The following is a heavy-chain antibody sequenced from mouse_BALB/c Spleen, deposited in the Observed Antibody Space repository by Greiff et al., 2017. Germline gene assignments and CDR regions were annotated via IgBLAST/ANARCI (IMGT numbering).Heavy chain of an antibody. J-gene: IGHJ3*01. Sequence: QVQLKQPGAELVKPGTSVKLSCKASGYNFTSYWINWVKLRPGQGLEWIGDIYPGSGSTNYNEKFKSKATLTVDTSSSTAYMQLSSLASEDSALYYCAVYYDYWFAYWGQGTLVTVSA. D-gene: IGHD2-4*01. CDR1: GYNFTSYW. V-gene: IGHV1-55*01. CDR2: IYPGSGST. CDR3: AVYYDYWFAY.